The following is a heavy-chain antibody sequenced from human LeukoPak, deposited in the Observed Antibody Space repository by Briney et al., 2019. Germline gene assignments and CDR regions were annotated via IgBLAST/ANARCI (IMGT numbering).Heavy chain of an antibody. D-gene: IGHD5-18*01. V-gene: IGHV4-59*01. CDR3: ARAGYSYGKGYYFDY. CDR1: GGSISTYY. Sequence: PSETLSLTCTVSGGSISTYYWSWIRLPPGKGLEWIGYIYYTGATYYNPSLKSRVTISLDTSKNQFSLKLSSVTAADAAVYYCARAGYSYGKGYYFDYWGQGALVTVSS. J-gene: IGHJ4*02. CDR2: IYYTGAT.